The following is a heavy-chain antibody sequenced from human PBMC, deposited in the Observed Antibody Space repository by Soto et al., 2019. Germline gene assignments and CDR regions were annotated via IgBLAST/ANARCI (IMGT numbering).Heavy chain of an antibody. CDR1: GYTFTSYD. CDR2: MNPDSGNT. D-gene: IGHD3-3*01. CDR3: ARSVGDSNVNFDY. Sequence: QVQLVQSGAEVRTPGASVKVSCKASGYTFTSYDINWVRQATGQGPEWMGWMNPDSGNTGYVQKFQGRVTMTRNTAISTAYMELSSLRSEDTAVYYCARSVGDSNVNFDYWGQGTLGTVSS. V-gene: IGHV1-8*01. J-gene: IGHJ4*02.